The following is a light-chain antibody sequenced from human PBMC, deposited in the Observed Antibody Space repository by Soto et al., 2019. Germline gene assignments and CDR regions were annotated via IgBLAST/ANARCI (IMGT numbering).Light chain of an antibody. CDR3: HQYNNWLWT. Sequence: EIVMTQSPGTLSVSPGERVTLSCRASQSVDSNLAWYSQRPGQAPRLLLHGASTRATGIPARFSGSGSGTEFTLTISGLQSEDFALYFCHQYNNWLWTFGQGTRVEIK. CDR1: QSVDSN. V-gene: IGKV3-15*01. J-gene: IGKJ1*01. CDR2: GAS.